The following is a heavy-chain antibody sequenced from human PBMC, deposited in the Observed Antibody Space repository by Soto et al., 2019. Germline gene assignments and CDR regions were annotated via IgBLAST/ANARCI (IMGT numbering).Heavy chain of an antibody. V-gene: IGHV3-66*01. CDR1: GFTVSSDY. D-gene: IGHD1-7*01. CDR3: ARDRGNWTYGWFDY. J-gene: IGHJ4*02. CDR2: IYSGGST. Sequence: EVQLVESGGGLVQPGGSLRLSCAASGFTVSSDYMSWVRQAPGKGLEWGSVIYSGGSTYYADSVKGRFTISRDNSKNTLYLQMNSLRAEDTAVYYCARDRGNWTYGWFDYWGQGTLVTVSS.